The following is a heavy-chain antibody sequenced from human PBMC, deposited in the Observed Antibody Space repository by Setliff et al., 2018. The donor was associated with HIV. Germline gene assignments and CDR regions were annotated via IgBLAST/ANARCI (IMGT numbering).Heavy chain of an antibody. J-gene: IGHJ1*01. D-gene: IGHD3-10*01. CDR1: GFTVSSNF. CDR2: ISYDGSNK. V-gene: IGHV3-30*03. CDR3: ARESYLYGSGSYPTYFQH. Sequence: GGSLRLSCAASGFTVSSNFMSWVRQAPGKGLEWVSVISYDGSNKYYAESVKGRFTISRDNSRNTLYLHMSSLRTEDTAVYYCARESYLYGSGSYPTYFQHCGQGTLVTVS.